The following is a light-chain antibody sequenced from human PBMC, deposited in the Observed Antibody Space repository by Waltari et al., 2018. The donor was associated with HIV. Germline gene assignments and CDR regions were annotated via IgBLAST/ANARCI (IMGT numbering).Light chain of an antibody. CDR1: NIESKS. CDR2: DDH. V-gene: IGLV3-21*02. J-gene: IGLJ1*01. Sequence: SYVLIQPPSVSVATGQTATITCGGNNIESKSVHWYQQKPGQAPVLVVSDDHDRPSGIPERVSGSNSGNTATLTISRVEAGDEADYYCQVWDSSRGLSFVFRSGTKVTVL. CDR3: QVWDSSRGLSFV.